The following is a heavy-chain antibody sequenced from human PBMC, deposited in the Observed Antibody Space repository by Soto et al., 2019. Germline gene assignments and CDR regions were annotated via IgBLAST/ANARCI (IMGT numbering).Heavy chain of an antibody. J-gene: IGHJ6*02. CDR2: INPSGGST. Sequence: ASVKVSCKASGYTFTSYYMHWVRQAPGQGLEWIGIINPSGGSTSYAQKFQGRVTMTRDTSTSTVYMELSSLRSEDTAVYYCARDPAYDFWSGFYYYGMDVWGQGTTVTVSS. CDR3: ARDPAYDFWSGFYYYGMDV. CDR1: GYTFTSYY. V-gene: IGHV1-46*01. D-gene: IGHD3-3*01.